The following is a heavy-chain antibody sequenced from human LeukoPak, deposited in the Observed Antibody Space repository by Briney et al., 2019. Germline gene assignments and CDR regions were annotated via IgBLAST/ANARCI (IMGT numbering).Heavy chain of an antibody. D-gene: IGHD6-13*01. J-gene: IGHJ6*02. V-gene: IGHV4-59*01. CDR1: GGSISSYY. CDR3: ARDGYSSSWLSYYYGMDV. Sequence: SETLSLTCTVSGGSISSYYWSWIRQPPGKGLEWIGYIYYSGSTNYNPSLKSRVTISVDTSKNQFSLKLSSVTAADTAVYYCARDGYSSSWLSYYYGMDVWGQGTTVTVSS. CDR2: IYYSGST.